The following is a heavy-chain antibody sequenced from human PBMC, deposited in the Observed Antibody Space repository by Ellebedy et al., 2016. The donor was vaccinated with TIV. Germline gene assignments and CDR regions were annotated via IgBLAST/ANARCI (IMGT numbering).Heavy chain of an antibody. V-gene: IGHV1-46*01. D-gene: IGHD3-10*01. J-gene: IGHJ6*02. CDR2: INPTYGSA. CDR3: ARNRLVRGGDHYAMDV. Sequence: AASVKVSCKASEYTFTNYYIHWVRQAPGQGLEWMGIINPTYGSASYSQKFQGRITMTRDTSTTTVHMELSSLKSEDTAVYYCARNRLVRGGDHYAMDVWGQGTTVTVSS. CDR1: EYTFTNYY.